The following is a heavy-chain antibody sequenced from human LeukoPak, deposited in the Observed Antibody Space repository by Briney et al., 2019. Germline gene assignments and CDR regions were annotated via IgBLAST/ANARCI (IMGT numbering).Heavy chain of an antibody. V-gene: IGHV1-8*03. CDR2: MNPNSGYT. D-gene: IGHD6-19*01. CDR1: GYTFTTYD. J-gene: IGHJ4*02. Sequence: ASVKVSCKASGYTFTTYDINWVRQATGQGLEWMGWMNPNSGYTGYAQKFQGRVTITRDASISTAYMELSSLRSEDTAVYYCARVAGSIDYWGQGTLVTVSS. CDR3: ARVAGSIDY.